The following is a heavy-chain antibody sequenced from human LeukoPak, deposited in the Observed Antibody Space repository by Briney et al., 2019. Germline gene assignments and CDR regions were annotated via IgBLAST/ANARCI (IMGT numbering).Heavy chain of an antibody. Sequence: ASVKVSCKASGYTFTSYAMNWVRQAPGQGLEWMGWINTNTGNPTYAQGFTGRFVFSLDTSVSTAYLQISSLKAEDTAVYYCARDSSYYYDSSDYSPDHFDYWGQGTLVTVSS. CDR2: INTNTGNP. CDR3: ARDSSYYYDSSDYSPDHFDY. CDR1: GYTFTSYA. V-gene: IGHV7-4-1*02. J-gene: IGHJ4*02. D-gene: IGHD3-22*01.